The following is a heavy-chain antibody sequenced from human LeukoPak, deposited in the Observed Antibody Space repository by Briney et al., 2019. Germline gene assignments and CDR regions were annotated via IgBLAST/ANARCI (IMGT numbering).Heavy chain of an antibody. CDR1: GFTFSSYA. J-gene: IGHJ4*02. CDR3: AKDRLGAILYFDS. V-gene: IGHV3-30*04. CDR2: ISYDGSNK. D-gene: IGHD1-26*01. Sequence: PGGSLRLSCAASGFTFSSYAMHWVRQAPGEGLEWVAVISYDGSNKYYADSVKGRFTISRDNSRNTLYLQINSLRAEDTALYYCAKDRLGAILYFDSWGQGTLVTVSS.